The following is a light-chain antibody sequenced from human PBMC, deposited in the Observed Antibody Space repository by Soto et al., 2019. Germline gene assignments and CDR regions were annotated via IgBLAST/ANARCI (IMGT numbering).Light chain of an antibody. J-gene: IGLJ1*01. V-gene: IGLV1-51*02. CDR2: ENN. CDR1: SSNIGNNY. CDR3: GTWDSSLSAYV. Sequence: VLTQPPSVSAAPVQKVTISCSGSSSNIGNNYVSWYQQLPGTAPKVLIFENNKRPSGIPDRFSGSKSGTSATLGITGLQTGDEADYYCGTWDSSLSAYVFGTGTKVTVL.